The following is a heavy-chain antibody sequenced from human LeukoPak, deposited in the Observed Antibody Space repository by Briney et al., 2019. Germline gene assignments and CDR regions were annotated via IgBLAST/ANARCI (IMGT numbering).Heavy chain of an antibody. Sequence: SVKVSCKASGGTFSSYAISWVRQAPGQGLEWMGGIIPIFDTANYAQKFQGRVTITTDESTSTAYMELSSLRSEDTAVYYCARVRVVPAATYYYYYYMDVWGKGTTVTVSS. J-gene: IGHJ6*03. D-gene: IGHD2-2*01. CDR2: IIPIFDTA. V-gene: IGHV1-69*05. CDR3: ARVRVVPAATYYYYYYMDV. CDR1: GGTFSSYA.